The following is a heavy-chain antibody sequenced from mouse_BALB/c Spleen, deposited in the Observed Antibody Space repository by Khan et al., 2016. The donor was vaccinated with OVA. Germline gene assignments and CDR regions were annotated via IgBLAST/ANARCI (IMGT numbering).Heavy chain of an antibody. Sequence: EVELVESGGDLVKPGGSLKLSCAASGFTFSTYGMSWVRQAPDKRLEWVATVSTGGSYTYYPDSVKGRFTIFRDNAKNTLYLQMSGLGSEDTAMFYCTRLAYYYDSGGFAYWGQGTLVTVSA. CDR2: VSTGGSYT. V-gene: IGHV5-6*01. D-gene: IGHD1-1*01. CDR3: TRLAYYYDSGGFAY. CDR1: GFTFSTYG. J-gene: IGHJ3*01.